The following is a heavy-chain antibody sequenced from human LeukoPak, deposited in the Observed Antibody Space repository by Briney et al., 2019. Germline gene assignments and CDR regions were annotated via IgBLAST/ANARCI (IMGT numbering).Heavy chain of an antibody. J-gene: IGHJ5*02. CDR2: ISGSGGST. Sequence: GGSLRLSCAASGFTFSSYARSWVRQAPGRGLEWVSAISGSGGSTYHADSVKGRFTISRDNSKNTLYLQMNSPRADDTAVYYCAKDAMMTVWDWFDPWGQGTLVTVSS. D-gene: IGHD3-16*01. CDR3: AKDAMMTVWDWFDP. V-gene: IGHV3-23*01. CDR1: GFTFSSYA.